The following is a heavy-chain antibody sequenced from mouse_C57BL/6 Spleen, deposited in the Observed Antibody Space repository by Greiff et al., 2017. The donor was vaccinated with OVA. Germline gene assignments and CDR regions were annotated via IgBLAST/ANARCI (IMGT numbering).Heavy chain of an antibody. D-gene: IGHD2-3*01. V-gene: IGHV1-80*01. CDR2: IYPGDGDT. CDR3: ARPVYDGYYGLAY. CDR1: GYAFSSYW. Sequence: VQLKESGAELVKPGASVKISCKASGYAFSSYWMNWVKQRPGKGLEWIGQIYPGDGDTNYNGKFKGKATLTADKSSSTAYMQLSSLTSEDSAVYFCARPVYDGYYGLAYWGQGTLVTVSA. J-gene: IGHJ3*01.